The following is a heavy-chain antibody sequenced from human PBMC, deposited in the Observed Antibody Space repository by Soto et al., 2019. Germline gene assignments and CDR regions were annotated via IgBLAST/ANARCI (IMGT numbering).Heavy chain of an antibody. J-gene: IGHJ6*02. CDR3: ASEYYDFWSGYANYGMDV. CDR1: GYTFTGYY. D-gene: IGHD3-3*01. Sequence: ASVKVSCKASGYTFTGYYMHWVRQAPGQGLEWMGWINPNSGDTNYAQKFQGRVTMTRDTSISTAYMELSRLRSDDTAVYYCASEYYDFWSGYANYGMDVWGQGTTVTVSS. V-gene: IGHV1-2*02. CDR2: INPNSGDT.